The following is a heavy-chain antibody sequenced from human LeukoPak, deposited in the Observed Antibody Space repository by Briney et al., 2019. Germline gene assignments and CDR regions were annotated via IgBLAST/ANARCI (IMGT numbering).Heavy chain of an antibody. CDR3: ARDTLNYYDSPYYFDY. CDR2: IIPFHGIT. CDR1: GGTFNAYV. J-gene: IGHJ4*02. V-gene: IGHV1-69*10. Sequence: SVKVCKASGGTFNAYVISWVRQAPGQGLEWMGWIIPFHGITKYAQKLQGRVTITADKSTSTAYMELSSLRSEDTAVYYCARDTLNYYDSPYYFDYWGQGTLVTVSS. D-gene: IGHD3-22*01.